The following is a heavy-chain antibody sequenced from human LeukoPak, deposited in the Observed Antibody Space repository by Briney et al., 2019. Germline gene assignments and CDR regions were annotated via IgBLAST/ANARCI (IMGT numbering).Heavy chain of an antibody. Sequence: PSETLSLTCTVSGGSISSSSYYWGWIRQPPGKGLEWIGSIYYSGSTYYNPSLKSRVTISVDTSKNQFSLKLSSVTAADTAVYYCARRRGSGRSPYYFDYWGQGTLVTVSS. J-gene: IGHJ4*02. D-gene: IGHD3-10*01. CDR2: IYYSGST. V-gene: IGHV4-39*07. CDR3: ARRRGSGRSPYYFDY. CDR1: GGSISSSSYY.